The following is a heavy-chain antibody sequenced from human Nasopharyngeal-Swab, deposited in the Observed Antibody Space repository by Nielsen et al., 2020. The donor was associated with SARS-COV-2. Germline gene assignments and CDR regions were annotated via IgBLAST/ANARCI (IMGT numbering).Heavy chain of an antibody. CDR3: ARAGRGYSNGEIDGFHYMDV. D-gene: IGHD5-12*01. Sequence: SVQVSCKASGGTFTNYGITWVRQAPAQGLEWIGRIIPILGKSNNARKFQGRVTITADKSTSTVYMELSSLRSEDTAVYYCARAGRGYSNGEIDGFHYMDVWGRGTAVAVSS. CDR2: IIPILGKS. V-gene: IGHV1-69*04. CDR1: GGTFTNYG. J-gene: IGHJ6*03.